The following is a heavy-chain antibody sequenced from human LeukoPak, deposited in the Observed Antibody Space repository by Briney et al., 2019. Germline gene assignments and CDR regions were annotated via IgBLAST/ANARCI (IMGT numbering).Heavy chain of an antibody. Sequence: ASVKVSCKVSGYTFTDYYMHWVQQAPGKGLEWMGLVDPEDGETIYAEKFQGRVTITADTSAETAYMELSSLRSEDTAVHHCATGYDFWSGYYRNKFDPWGQGTLVTVSS. CDR3: ATGYDFWSGYYRNKFDP. CDR1: GYTFTDYY. V-gene: IGHV1-69-2*01. J-gene: IGHJ5*02. CDR2: VDPEDGET. D-gene: IGHD3-3*01.